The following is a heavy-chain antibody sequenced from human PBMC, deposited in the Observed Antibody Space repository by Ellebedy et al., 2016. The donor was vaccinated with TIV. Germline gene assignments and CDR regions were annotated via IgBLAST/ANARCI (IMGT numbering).Heavy chain of an antibody. V-gene: IGHV3-7*01. D-gene: IGHD4-11*01. Sequence: GGSLRLSXAASGFTFNLYWMTWVRLAPGKGLDWVANINQDGNEKYYVDSVKGRFTISRDNTKNSLYLQMNSLRAEDTAVYYCARQFTAYSYGFDFWGQGTLVTVSS. CDR3: ARQFTAYSYGFDF. CDR2: INQDGNEK. J-gene: IGHJ3*01. CDR1: GFTFNLYW.